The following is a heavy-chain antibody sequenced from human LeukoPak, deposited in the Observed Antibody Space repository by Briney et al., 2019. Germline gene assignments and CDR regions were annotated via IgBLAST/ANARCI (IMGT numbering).Heavy chain of an antibody. CDR2: ISAYNGNT. CDR3: AYSTVEMATTL. D-gene: IGHD5-24*01. CDR1: GYTFTSYG. J-gene: IGHJ4*02. V-gene: IGHV1-18*01. Sequence: SVKVSCKASGYTFTSYGISWVRQAPGQGLEWMRWISAYNGNTNYAQKLQGRVTMTTDTSTSTAYMELRSLRSDDPAAYYCAYSTVEMATTLWGQGTLVTVSS.